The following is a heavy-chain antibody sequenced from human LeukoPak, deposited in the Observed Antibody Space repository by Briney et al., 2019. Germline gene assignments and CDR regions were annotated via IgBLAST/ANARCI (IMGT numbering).Heavy chain of an antibody. CDR1: GVSFSGYY. J-gene: IGHJ4*02. Sequence: SETLSLTCAVYGVSFSGYYWSWIRQPPGKGLEWIGEINHSGSTNYNPSLKSRVTISVDTSKNQFSLKLSSVTAADTAVYYCASDGDLLDYWGQGTLVTVSS. CDR3: ASDGDLLDY. D-gene: IGHD4-17*01. CDR2: INHSGST. V-gene: IGHV4-34*01.